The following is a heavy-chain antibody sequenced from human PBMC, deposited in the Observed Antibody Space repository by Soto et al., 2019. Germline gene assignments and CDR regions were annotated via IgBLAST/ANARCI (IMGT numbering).Heavy chain of an antibody. J-gene: IGHJ5*02. CDR3: ARGPLSDWDWFDP. Sequence: ASVKVSCKASGYTFTGYYMHWVRQAPGQGLEWMGWINPNSGGTNYAQKFQGWVTMTRDTSISTAYMELSRLRSDDTAVYYCARGPLSDWDWFDPWGQGTLVTVSS. CDR2: INPNSGGT. D-gene: IGHD2-21*01. V-gene: IGHV1-2*04. CDR1: GYTFTGYY.